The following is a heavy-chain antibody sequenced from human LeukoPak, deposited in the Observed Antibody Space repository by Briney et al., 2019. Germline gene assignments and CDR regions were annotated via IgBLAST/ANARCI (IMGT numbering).Heavy chain of an antibody. J-gene: IGHJ4*02. V-gene: IGHV3-15*04. CDR1: GFTFRNSW. Sequence: GGSLRLSCAASGFTFRNSWMAWVRQAPGKGLEWVARIGYRSAGGTADYAAPVKGRFTISRDDSQNTLYLQMNSLNTEDTAVYYCTTDLGRYNYGFPNYWGQGTLVTVSS. D-gene: IGHD5-18*01. CDR3: TTDLGRYNYGFPNY. CDR2: IGYRSAGGTA.